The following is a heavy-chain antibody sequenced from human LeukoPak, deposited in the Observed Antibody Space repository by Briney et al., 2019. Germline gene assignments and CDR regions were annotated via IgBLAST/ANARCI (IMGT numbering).Heavy chain of an antibody. CDR2: IYHTGRT. D-gene: IGHD6-19*01. CDR1: GYSISSNYY. V-gene: IGHV4-38-2*01. Sequence: SETLSLTCAVSGYSISSNYYWGWIRQPPGKGLEWIGSIYHTGRTDYNPSLKSRVTISVDTSKNQFSLKLNSVPAADTAVYYCARAQWLVPPYFDFWGQGTLVTVSS. J-gene: IGHJ4*02. CDR3: ARAQWLVPPYFDF.